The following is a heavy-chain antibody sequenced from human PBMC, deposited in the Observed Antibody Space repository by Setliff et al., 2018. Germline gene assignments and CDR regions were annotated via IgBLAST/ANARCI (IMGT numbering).Heavy chain of an antibody. CDR2: LHPNGITT. Sequence: PGGSLRLSCAASGFTFDDYAMHWVRQVPGKGLVWVSRLHPNGITTRYADSVKGRFTIYRDMAENTLYLQMNSLRAEDTAVYYCARSPRPPTSLDYVDVWGDGTMVTVSS. D-gene: IGHD2-2*01. V-gene: IGHV3-74*01. J-gene: IGHJ6*03. CDR1: GFTFDDYA. CDR3: ARSPRPPTSLDYVDV.